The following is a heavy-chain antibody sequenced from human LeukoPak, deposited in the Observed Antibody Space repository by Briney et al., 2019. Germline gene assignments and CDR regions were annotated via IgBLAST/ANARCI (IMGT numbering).Heavy chain of an antibody. CDR2: ISGSGGST. V-gene: IGHV3-23*01. Sequence: GGSLRLSCAASGFTFDDYAMHWVRQAPGKGLEWVSAISGSGGSTYYADSVKGRFTISRDNSKNTLYLQMNSLRAEDTAVYYCAKDSEDGYQRYWGQGTLVTVSS. D-gene: IGHD5-24*01. CDR1: GFTFDDYA. CDR3: AKDSEDGYQRY. J-gene: IGHJ4*02.